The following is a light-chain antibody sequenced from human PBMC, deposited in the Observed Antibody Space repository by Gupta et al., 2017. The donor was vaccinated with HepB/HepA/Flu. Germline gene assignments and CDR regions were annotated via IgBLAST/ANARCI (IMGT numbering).Light chain of an antibody. J-gene: IGLJ2*01. CDR3: QTWGAGIVV. CDR1: SGHSSYA. V-gene: IGLV4-69*01. Sequence: VLSHSPSASASLGASFTLTCTLSSGHSSYAIAWHQQQPQKGPRFLMKLNSDGSHSKGDGIPDRCSGSSSGAERYLTISSLQSEDEADYYCQTWGAGIVVFGGGTKLTVL. CDR2: LNSDGSH.